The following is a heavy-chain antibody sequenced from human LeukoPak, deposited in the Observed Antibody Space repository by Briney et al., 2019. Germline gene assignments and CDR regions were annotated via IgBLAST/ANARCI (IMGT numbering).Heavy chain of an antibody. CDR1: GFTVDDYG. CDR3: AKDRRGSGCPDY. Sequence: GGSLRLSCAASGFTVDDYGMHWVRRAPGKGLEGFGLISGEGGSTYYIDSVKGRFIISRDNRKNSLYLQMNSLRPEDTALYYCAKDRRGSGCPDYWGQGTLVTVSS. CDR2: ISGEGGST. J-gene: IGHJ4*02. D-gene: IGHD6-19*01. V-gene: IGHV3-43D*03.